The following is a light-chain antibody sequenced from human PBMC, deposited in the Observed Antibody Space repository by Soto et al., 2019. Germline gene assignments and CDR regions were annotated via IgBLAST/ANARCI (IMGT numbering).Light chain of an antibody. CDR1: HDISIY. V-gene: IGKV1-16*02. CDR2: APS. CDR3: LQKDSFPPT. Sequence: DIQMTQSPSSLSASIGDRVTITCRASHDISIYVAWFQQKPGTAPKSLIYAPSSLQTGAPTNFSGIGSGTDFTLTISGLQTEDVETSYCLQKDSFPPTFGGGIKVEVK. J-gene: IGKJ4*01.